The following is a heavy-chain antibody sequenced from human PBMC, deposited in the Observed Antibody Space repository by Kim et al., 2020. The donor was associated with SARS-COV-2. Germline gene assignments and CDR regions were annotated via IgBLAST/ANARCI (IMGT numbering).Heavy chain of an antibody. Sequence: GGSLRLSCAASGFTFSSYAMHWVRQAPGKGLEWVAVISYDGSNKYYADSVKGRFTISRDNSKNTLYLQMNSLRAEDTAVYYCASLGLITMVRGVLNHDAFDIWGQGTMVTVSS. V-gene: IGHV3-30*04. CDR1: GFTFSSYA. CDR3: ASLGLITMVRGVLNHDAFDI. CDR2: ISYDGSNK. D-gene: IGHD3-10*01. J-gene: IGHJ3*02.